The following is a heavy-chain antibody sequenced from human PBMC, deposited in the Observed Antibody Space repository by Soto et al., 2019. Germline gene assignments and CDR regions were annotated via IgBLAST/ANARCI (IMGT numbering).Heavy chain of an antibody. CDR2: ISGSGGST. D-gene: IGHD6-19*01. CDR1: GFALSSNK. J-gene: IGHJ4*02. V-gene: IGHV3-23*01. CDR3: AKAGSSGWYNYFDY. Sequence: GGSLRVSCAASGFALSSNKISWVRQAPGKGLEWVSAISGSGGSTYYADSVKGRFTISRDNSKNTLYLQMNSLRAEDTAVYYCAKAGSSGWYNYFDYWGQGTLVTVSS.